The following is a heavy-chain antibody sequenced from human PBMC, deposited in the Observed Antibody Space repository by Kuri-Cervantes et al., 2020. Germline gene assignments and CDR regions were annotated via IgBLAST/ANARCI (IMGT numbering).Heavy chain of an antibody. CDR2: IKQDGSEK. D-gene: IGHD3-22*01. V-gene: IGHV3-7*03. CDR3: TRPTSDTSGRDWYLDL. J-gene: IGHJ2*01. CDR1: GFTFSSYW. Sequence: GESLKISCAASGFTFSSYWMSWVRQAPGKGLEWVANIKQDGSEKYYVDSVKGRFTISRDNAKNSLYLQMNSLRAEDTAVYYCTRPTSDTSGRDWYLDLWGRGTLVTVSS.